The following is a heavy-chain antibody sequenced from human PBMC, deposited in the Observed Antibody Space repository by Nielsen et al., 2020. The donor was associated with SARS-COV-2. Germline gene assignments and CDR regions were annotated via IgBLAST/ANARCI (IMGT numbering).Heavy chain of an antibody. CDR2: IYHNGNT. Sequence: SETLSLTCAVSGGSISSSYWWSWVRQPPGTGLEWIGEIYHNGNTNYKPSLKSRVIVSVDTSKNQFSLKLSSVTAADTAVYYCARARGEGYYYYYGMDVWGQGTTVTVSS. V-gene: IGHV4-4*02. CDR1: GGSISSSYW. J-gene: IGHJ6*02. CDR3: ARARGEGYYYYYGMDV. D-gene: IGHD3-10*01.